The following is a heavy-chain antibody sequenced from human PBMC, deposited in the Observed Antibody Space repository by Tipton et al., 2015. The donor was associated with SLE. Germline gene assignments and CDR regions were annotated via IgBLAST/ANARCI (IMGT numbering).Heavy chain of an antibody. J-gene: IGHJ6*04. CDR1: GYTFTSYD. CDR2: MNPYNGNA. D-gene: IGHD6-19*01. CDR3: TRGARERWLVFRGGWDV. Sequence: QSGAEVKKPGASVKVSCKASGYTFTSYDINWVRQATGQGPEWLGWMNPYNGNAGYAKKFQGRVTMTRNTSINTAYMDLSSLTSEDTATYYCTRGARERWLVFRGGWDVWGKGTTVTVSS. V-gene: IGHV1-8*01.